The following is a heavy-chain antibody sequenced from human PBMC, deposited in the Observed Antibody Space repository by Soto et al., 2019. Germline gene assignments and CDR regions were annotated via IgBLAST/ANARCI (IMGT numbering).Heavy chain of an antibody. CDR2: IVVGSGNT. CDR3: AAMDQGSTSSDYYYYMDV. V-gene: IGHV1-58*02. CDR1: GFTFTSPA. D-gene: IGHD2-2*01. J-gene: IGHJ6*03. Sequence: GASVKVSCKASGFTFTSPAMQWVRQARGQRLEWIGWIVVGSGNTNYAQKFQERVTITRDMSTSTAYMELSSLRSEDTAVYYCAAMDQGSTSSDYYYYMDVWGKGTTVTVSS.